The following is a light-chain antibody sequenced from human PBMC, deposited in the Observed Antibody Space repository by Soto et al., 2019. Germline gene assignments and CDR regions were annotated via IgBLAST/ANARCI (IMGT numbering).Light chain of an antibody. CDR3: SSYTSSSTLV. CDR1: SSDVGCYDY. CDR2: DVS. V-gene: IGLV2-14*01. J-gene: IGLJ1*01. Sequence: QSALPQPASVSGSPGQSITISCTGTSSDVGCYDYVSWYQQHPGKAPKLMIYDVSDRPSGVSNRFSGSKSGNTASLTISGLQAEDEADYYCSSYTSSSTLVFGTGTKLTVL.